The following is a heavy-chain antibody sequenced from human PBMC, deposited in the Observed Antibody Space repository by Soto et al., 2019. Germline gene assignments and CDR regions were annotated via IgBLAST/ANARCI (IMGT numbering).Heavy chain of an antibody. Sequence: ESGGGVVQPGRSLRLSCAASGFTFSSYGMHWVRQAPGKGLEWVAVIWYDGSNKYYADSVKGRFTISRDNSKNTLYLQMNSLRAEDTAVYYCARDRGRGGMDVWGQGTTVTVSS. J-gene: IGHJ6*02. D-gene: IGHD3-10*01. CDR2: IWYDGSNK. CDR3: ARDRGRGGMDV. V-gene: IGHV3-33*01. CDR1: GFTFSSYG.